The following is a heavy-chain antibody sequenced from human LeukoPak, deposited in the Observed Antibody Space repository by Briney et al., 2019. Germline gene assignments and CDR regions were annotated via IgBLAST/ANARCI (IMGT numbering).Heavy chain of an antibody. D-gene: IGHD2-15*01. CDR3: ARARGALVAAIPDPPDY. CDR1: GGTFSSYA. Sequence: GASVKVSCKASGGTFSSYAISWVRQAPGQGLEWMGGIIPIFGTANYAQKFQGRVTITADESTGTAYMELSSLRSEDTAVYYCARARGALVAAIPDPPDYWGQGTLVTVSS. CDR2: IIPIFGTA. J-gene: IGHJ4*02. V-gene: IGHV1-69*01.